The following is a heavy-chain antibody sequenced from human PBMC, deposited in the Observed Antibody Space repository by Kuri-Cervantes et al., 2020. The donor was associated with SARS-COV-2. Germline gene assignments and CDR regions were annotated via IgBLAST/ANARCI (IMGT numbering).Heavy chain of an antibody. D-gene: IGHD4-17*01. CDR3: AKDYMTTVTTGAFDI. J-gene: IGHJ3*02. CDR1: GGTFSSYA. V-gene: IGHV1-69*06. CDR2: IIPIFGTA. Sequence: SVKVSCKASGGTFSSYAISWVRQAPGQGLEWMGGIIPIFGTANYAQKFQGRVTITADKSTSTAYMELSSLRSEDTALYYCAKDYMTTVTTGAFDIWGQGTMVTVSS.